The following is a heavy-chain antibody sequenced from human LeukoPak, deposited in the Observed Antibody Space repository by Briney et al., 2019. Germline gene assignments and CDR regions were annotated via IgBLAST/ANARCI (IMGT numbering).Heavy chain of an antibody. CDR2: IKSKTDGGTT. CDR1: GFTFSNAW. Sequence: GGSLRLSCAASGFTFSNAWMSWVRHAPGKGLEWVGRIKSKTDGGTTDYAAPVKGRLTISRDDSKNTLYLQMNSLKTEDTAVYYCTIESSISNIVGATHFDYWGQGTLVTVSS. V-gene: IGHV3-15*01. D-gene: IGHD1-26*01. J-gene: IGHJ4*02. CDR3: TIESSISNIVGATHFDY.